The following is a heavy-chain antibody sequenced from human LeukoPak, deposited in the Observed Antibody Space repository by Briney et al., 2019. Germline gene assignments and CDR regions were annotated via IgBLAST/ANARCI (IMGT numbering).Heavy chain of an antibody. Sequence: PGGSLRLSCVVSGFTFSSYGMRWVRQAPGKGLEWVSTISGSDGSTYYADSVKGRFTISRDNSKNTLYLQMNSLRVEDTAIYYCAKGRGYCTGGSCYSDYWGQGTLVTVSS. CDR3: AKGRGYCTGGSCYSDY. CDR2: ISGSDGST. CDR1: GFTFSSYG. D-gene: IGHD2-15*01. J-gene: IGHJ4*02. V-gene: IGHV3-23*01.